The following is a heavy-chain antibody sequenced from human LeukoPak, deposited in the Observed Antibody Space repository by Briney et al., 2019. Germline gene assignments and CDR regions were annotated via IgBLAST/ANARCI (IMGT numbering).Heavy chain of an antibody. V-gene: IGHV4-31*03. CDR1: GGSISSGGYC. Sequence: PSQTLSLTCTVSGGSISSGGYCWSWIRQHPGKGLEWTGYIYYSGSTYYKPSLKSRFTISVDNSKNPLSLKLSSVTAADTAVYYCARLYSDYGDFDYWGRGTLVTVSS. CDR3: ARLYSDYGDFDY. J-gene: IGHJ4*02. CDR2: IYYSGST. D-gene: IGHD4-17*01.